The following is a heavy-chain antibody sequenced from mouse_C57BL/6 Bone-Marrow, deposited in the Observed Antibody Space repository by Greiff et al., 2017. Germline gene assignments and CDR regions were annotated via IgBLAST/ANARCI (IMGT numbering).Heavy chain of an antibody. CDR3: ARTGGLRRAMDY. D-gene: IGHD2-4*01. CDR2: IYPGDGDT. Sequence: QVQLKESGPELVKPGASVKISCKASGYAFSSSWMNWVKQRPGKGLEWIGRIYPGDGDTNYNGKFKGKATLTADKTSSTAYRQLSSLTSEDSAVYCCARTGGLRRAMDYWGQGTSVTVSS. V-gene: IGHV1-82*01. CDR1: GYAFSSSW. J-gene: IGHJ4*01.